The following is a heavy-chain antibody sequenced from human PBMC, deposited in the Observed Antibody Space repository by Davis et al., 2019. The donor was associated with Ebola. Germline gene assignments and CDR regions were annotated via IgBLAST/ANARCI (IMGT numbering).Heavy chain of an antibody. CDR2: INPTGAST. J-gene: IGHJ4*02. Sequence: ASVKVSCKASGNTLTTNFMHWVRQAPGQGLEWMGIINPTGASTSTPQKFQGRITMTRDTSTSTVYMELRSLRSEDTAVYYCAADTGYDYGVLDYWGQGTLVTVSS. CDR3: AADTGYDYGVLDY. CDR1: GNTLTTNF. D-gene: IGHD5-12*01. V-gene: IGHV1-46*03.